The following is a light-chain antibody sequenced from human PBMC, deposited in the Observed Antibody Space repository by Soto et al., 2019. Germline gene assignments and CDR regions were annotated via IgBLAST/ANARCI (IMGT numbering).Light chain of an antibody. CDR2: DAS. Sequence: EIVLTQSPATLSLSPGERATLSCRASQSVSSYLAWYQQKPGQAPRLLIYDASTRVTGIPARFSGSGSGTDFSLTISSLDPYAHAVYDSQQRSKWPTFTFGPWTKVDIK. CDR1: QSVSSY. CDR3: QQRSKWPTFT. V-gene: IGKV3-11*01. J-gene: IGKJ3*01.